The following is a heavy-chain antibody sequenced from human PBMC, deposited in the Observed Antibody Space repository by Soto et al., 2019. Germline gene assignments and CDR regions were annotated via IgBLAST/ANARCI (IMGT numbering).Heavy chain of an antibody. J-gene: IGHJ4*02. Sequence: DSVKGRFTISRDNSKNTLYMQMNSLRAEDTAVYYCARDLSSSCWFVYWGQGTLVTVSS. CDR3: ARDLSSSCWFVY. D-gene: IGHD6-13*01. V-gene: IGHV3-30*07.